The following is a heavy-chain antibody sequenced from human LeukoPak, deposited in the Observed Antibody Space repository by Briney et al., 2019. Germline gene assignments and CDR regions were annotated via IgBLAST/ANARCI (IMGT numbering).Heavy chain of an antibody. CDR3: ARIQRYYDSSGYFRFDY. CDR1: GFSLSNARMG. J-gene: IGHJ4*02. Sequence: ESGPTLVNPTETLTLTCTVSGFSLSNARMGVSWIRQPPGKAREWLAHIFSNDEKSYSTSLKSRLTISKDTSKSQVVLTMTNMDPVDTATYYCARIQRYYDSSGYFRFDYWGQGTLVTVSS. V-gene: IGHV2-26*01. CDR2: IFSNDEK. D-gene: IGHD3-22*01.